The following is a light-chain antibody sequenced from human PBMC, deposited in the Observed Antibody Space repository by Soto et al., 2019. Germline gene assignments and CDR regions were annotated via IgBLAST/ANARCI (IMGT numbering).Light chain of an antibody. CDR2: QDN. CDR3: QAWDSSTYV. J-gene: IGLJ1*01. CDR1: KLGEKY. V-gene: IGLV3-1*01. Sequence: SYELTQPHSVSVATAQTGPRTCSGEKLGEKYASWYQQKPGQAPLLVIYQDNKRPSGIPERFSGSNSGNTATLTISGTQAMDEADYYCQAWDSSTYVFGTGTKVTVL.